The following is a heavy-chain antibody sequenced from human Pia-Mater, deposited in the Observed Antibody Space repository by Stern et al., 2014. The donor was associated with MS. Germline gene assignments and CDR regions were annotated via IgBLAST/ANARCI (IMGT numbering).Heavy chain of an antibody. Sequence: VKLVESGAEVRMPGASVKVSCKTSGYTFNNYYMHWVRQAPGQGLEWMGIINPRDGRTSYAQNVRGRVTMTSDTSTSTVFMELSSLRSDDTAVYYCARDHDVQWLARVYFDSWGQGTLVTVSS. CDR3: ARDHDVQWLARVYFDS. V-gene: IGHV1-46*02. D-gene: IGHD6-19*01. J-gene: IGHJ4*02. CDR1: GYTFNNYY. CDR2: INPRDGRT.